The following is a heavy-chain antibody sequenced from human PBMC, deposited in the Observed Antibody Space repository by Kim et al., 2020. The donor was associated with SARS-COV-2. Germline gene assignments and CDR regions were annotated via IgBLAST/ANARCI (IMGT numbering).Heavy chain of an antibody. CDR3: ASRAACIAARPFDY. V-gene: IGHV3-48*03. D-gene: IGHD6-6*01. Sequence: GGSLRLSCAASGFTFSSYEMNWVRQAPGKGLEWVSYISSSGSTIYYADSVKGRFTISRDNAKNSLYLQMNSLRAEDTAVYYCASRAACIAARPFDYWGQGTLVTVSS. J-gene: IGHJ4*02. CDR2: ISSSGSTI. CDR1: GFTFSSYE.